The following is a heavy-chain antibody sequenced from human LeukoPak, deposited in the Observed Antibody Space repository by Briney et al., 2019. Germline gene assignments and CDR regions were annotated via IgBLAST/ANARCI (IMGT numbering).Heavy chain of an antibody. D-gene: IGHD4-17*01. CDR2: IWYDGSNK. CDR1: GFTFSSYG. V-gene: IGHV3-33*06. J-gene: IGHJ6*02. CDR3: AKDHPPYGDYYYGMDV. Sequence: GGSLRLSCAASGFTFSSYGMHWVRQAPGKGLEWVAVIWYDGSNKYYADSVKGRFTISRDNSKNTLYLQMNSLRAEDTAVYYCAKDHPPYGDYYYGMDVWGQGTTVTVSS.